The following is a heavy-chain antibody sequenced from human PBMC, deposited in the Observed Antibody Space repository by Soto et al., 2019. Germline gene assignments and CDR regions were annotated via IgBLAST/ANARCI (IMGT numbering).Heavy chain of an antibody. CDR3: SRDQVFGLIINYFDY. CDR1: GFTFSRYW. D-gene: IGHD3-3*01. J-gene: IGHJ4*02. Sequence: GGSLRLSCAASGFTFSRYWMTWVRQAPGKGLEWVANIKQDGSEKFYVDSVRGRFTISRDNAKNSLYLQMNGLTAEDTAGYYCSRDQVFGLIINYFDYWGQGTLVTVSS. CDR2: IKQDGSEK. V-gene: IGHV3-7*01.